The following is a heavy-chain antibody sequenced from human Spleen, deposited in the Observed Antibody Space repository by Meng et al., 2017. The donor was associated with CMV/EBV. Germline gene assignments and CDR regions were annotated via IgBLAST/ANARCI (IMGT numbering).Heavy chain of an antibody. CDR3: ARVWGGDSWGYYGMDV. D-gene: IGHD2-21*02. CDR1: GGSFSGYY. Sequence: SQTLSLTCAVYGGSFSGYYWSWIRQPPGKGLEWIGEINHSGSTYYNPSLKSRVTISVDTSKNQFSLKLSSVTAADTAVYYCARVWGGDSWGYYGMDVWGLGTTVTVSS. V-gene: IGHV4-34*01. CDR2: INHSGST. J-gene: IGHJ6*02.